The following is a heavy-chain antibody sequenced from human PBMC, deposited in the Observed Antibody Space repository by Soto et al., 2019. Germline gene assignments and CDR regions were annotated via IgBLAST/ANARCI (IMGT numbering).Heavy chain of an antibody. CDR3: ARYGDYELDYFDQ. Sequence: SETLSLTCTVSGGSISTYYWSWIRQPPGKGLEWIGYIYKSGTTNYNPALKSRVTISVDTSKNQFSLKLSSVTAADTAAYYCARYGDYELDYFDQWGQGTLVTVSS. J-gene: IGHJ4*02. D-gene: IGHD4-17*01. CDR2: IYKSGTT. CDR1: GGSISTYY. V-gene: IGHV4-59*01.